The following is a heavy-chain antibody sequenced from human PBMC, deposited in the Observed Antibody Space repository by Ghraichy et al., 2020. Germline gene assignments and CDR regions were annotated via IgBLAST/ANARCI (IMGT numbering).Heavy chain of an antibody. Sequence: SQTLSLTCAVYGGSFSGYYWSWIRQPPGKGLEWIGEINHSGSTNYNPSLKSRVTISVDTSKNQFSLKLSSVTAADTAVYYCARVSAVTGTKKFDYWGQGTLVTVSS. CDR3: ARVSAVTGTKKFDY. CDR1: GGSFSGYY. CDR2: INHSGST. D-gene: IGHD2-21*02. V-gene: IGHV4-34*01. J-gene: IGHJ4*02.